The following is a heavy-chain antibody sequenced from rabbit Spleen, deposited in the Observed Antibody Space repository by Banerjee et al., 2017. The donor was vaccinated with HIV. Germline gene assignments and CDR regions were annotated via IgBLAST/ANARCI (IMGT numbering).Heavy chain of an antibody. J-gene: IGHJ4*01. D-gene: IGHD1-1*01. CDR2: IDPVFGTT. V-gene: IGHV1S43*01. Sequence: QQQLEESGGGLVKPGGTLTLTCKASGIDFSSYYYMCWVRQAPGKGLEWIGYIDPVFGTTYYASWVKGRFTISSDNAQNTVFLQMTSLTASDTATYFCARGFASSSGYYLNLWGQGTLVTVS. CDR1: GIDFSSYYY. CDR3: ARGFASSSGYYLNL.